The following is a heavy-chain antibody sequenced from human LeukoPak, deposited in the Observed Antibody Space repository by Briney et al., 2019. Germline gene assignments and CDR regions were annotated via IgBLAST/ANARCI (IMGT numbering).Heavy chain of an antibody. CDR3: ASGYSNYVRDYYYYGMDV. CDR2: IYYSGST. D-gene: IGHD4-11*01. J-gene: IGHJ6*02. V-gene: IGHV4-59*01. Sequence: SETLSLTCTVSGGSISSYYWSWIRQPPGKGLEWIGYIYYSGSTNYNPSLKSRVTISVDTSKNQFSLKLSSVTAAVTAVYYCASGYSNYVRDYYYYGMDVWGQGTTVTVSS. CDR1: GGSISSYY.